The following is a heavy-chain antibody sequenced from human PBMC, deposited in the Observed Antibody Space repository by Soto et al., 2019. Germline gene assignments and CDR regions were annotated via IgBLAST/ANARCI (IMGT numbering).Heavy chain of an antibody. CDR1: GGSISSGGYY. CDR2: IYYSGST. Sequence: SETLSLTCTVSGGSISSGGYYWSWIRQHPGKGLEWIGYIYYSGSTYYNPSLKSRVTISVDTSKNQFSLKLSSVTAADTAVYYCARGTAAQTNWFDPWGQGTLVTVSS. V-gene: IGHV4-31*03. D-gene: IGHD6-13*01. CDR3: ARGTAAQTNWFDP. J-gene: IGHJ5*02.